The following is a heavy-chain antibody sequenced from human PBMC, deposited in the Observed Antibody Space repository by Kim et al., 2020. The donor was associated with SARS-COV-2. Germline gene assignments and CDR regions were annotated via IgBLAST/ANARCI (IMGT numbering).Heavy chain of an antibody. V-gene: IGHV4-59*08. CDR2: IYYSGST. CDR1: GGSISSYY. J-gene: IGHJ6*02. Sequence: SETLSLTCTVSGGSISSYYWSWIRQPPGKGLEWIGYIYYSGSTNYNPSLKSRVTISVDTSKNQFSLKLSSVTAADTAVYYCARTRRTGPPYGMDVWGQGTTVTVSS. CDR3: ARTRRTGPPYGMDV.